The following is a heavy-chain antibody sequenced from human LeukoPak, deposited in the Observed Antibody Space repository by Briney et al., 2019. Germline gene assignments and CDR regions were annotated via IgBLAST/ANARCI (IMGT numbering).Heavy chain of an antibody. Sequence: GGSLRLSCAASGSTFSSYAMSWVRQAPGKGLEWVSAISGSGGSTFHADSVKGRFTISRDNSKNTLYLQMNSLRAEDTAVYYCAKTGCGGDCYATYWGQGTLVTVSS. CDR2: ISGSGGST. V-gene: IGHV3-23*01. J-gene: IGHJ4*02. CDR1: GSTFSSYA. CDR3: AKTGCGGDCYATY. D-gene: IGHD2-21*02.